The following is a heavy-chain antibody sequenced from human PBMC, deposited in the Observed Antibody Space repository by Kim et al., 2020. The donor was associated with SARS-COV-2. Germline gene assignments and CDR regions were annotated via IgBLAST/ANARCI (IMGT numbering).Heavy chain of an antibody. CDR2: ISAYNGNT. J-gene: IGHJ4*02. CDR1: GYTFTSYG. D-gene: IGHD4-17*01. V-gene: IGHV1-18*01. CDR3: ARSSRNDYGDYFFDY. Sequence: ASVKVSCKASGYTFTSYGISWVRQAPGQGLEWMGWISAYNGNTNYAQKLQGRVTMTTDTSTSTAYMELRSLRSDDTAVYYCARSSRNDYGDYFFDYWGQGTLVTVSS.